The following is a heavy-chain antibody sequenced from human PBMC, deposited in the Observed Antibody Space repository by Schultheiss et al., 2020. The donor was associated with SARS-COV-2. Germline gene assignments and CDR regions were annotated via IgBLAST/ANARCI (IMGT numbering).Heavy chain of an antibody. CDR2: IHDSGST. D-gene: IGHD3-10*01. Sequence: SETLSLTCTVSGGSISSYYWNWIRRPPGKGLEWIGFIHDSGSTNYNPSLKSRVTISVDTSRKQFSLKMKSVTAADTAMYYCARGDYNFGSGFYYDYWGQGSLVTVSS. CDR3: ARGDYNFGSGFYYDY. CDR1: GGSISSYY. J-gene: IGHJ4*02. V-gene: IGHV4-59*01.